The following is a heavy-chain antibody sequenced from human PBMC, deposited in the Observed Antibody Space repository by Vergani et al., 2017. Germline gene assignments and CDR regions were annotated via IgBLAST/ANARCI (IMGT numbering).Heavy chain of an antibody. Sequence: QVHLVESGGGVVQPGRSLRLSCVVSGLTSSYYSMHWVRQARGKGLEGGAVISHDVTQKYYADSVKGRFTISRYNSKSTLYLQSNSLRTEDTAVYYCATKSCGTPGCQIGYFREWGQGTLVTVSS. CDR2: ISHDVTQK. J-gene: IGHJ1*01. D-gene: IGHD1-1*01. CDR3: ATKSCGTPGCQIGYFRE. V-gene: IGHV3-30*03. CDR1: GLTSSYYS.